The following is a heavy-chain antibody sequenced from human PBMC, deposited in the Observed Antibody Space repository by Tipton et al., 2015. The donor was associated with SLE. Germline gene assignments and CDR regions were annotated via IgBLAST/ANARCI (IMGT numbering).Heavy chain of an antibody. CDR1: GFTFSTYD. J-gene: IGHJ4*02. V-gene: IGHV3-23*01. CDR3: ARGSGIVGASEEGY. Sequence: SLRLSCAASGFTFSTYDLTWVRQAPGKGLEWVLTIVSDGTRFYADSVRGRFIISRDNSRSTLFLQMKTLRADDTAVYYCARGSGIVGASEEGYWGQGTLVTVSS. CDR2: IVSDGTR. D-gene: IGHD1-26*01.